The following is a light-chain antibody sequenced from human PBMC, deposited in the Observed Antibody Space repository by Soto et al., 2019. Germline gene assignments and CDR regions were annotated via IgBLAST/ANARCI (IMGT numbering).Light chain of an antibody. CDR3: QQYDTYYS. V-gene: IGKV1-39*01. CDR1: QSISDY. J-gene: IGKJ2*03. CDR2: GAS. Sequence: DIQMTQSPSSLSASVGDRVAITCRASQSISDYLNWYQQKPGKALKLLIYGASNLQSGVPSRFGGSGSGTEFTLTISSLQPEDLATYYCQQYDTYYSFGQGTKVEIK.